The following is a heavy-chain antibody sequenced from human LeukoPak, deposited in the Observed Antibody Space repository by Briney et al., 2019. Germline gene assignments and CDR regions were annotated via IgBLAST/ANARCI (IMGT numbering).Heavy chain of an antibody. CDR3: ARVLGSSSRFNWFDP. CDR1: GFTFSSYS. Sequence: GGSLRLSCAASGFTFSSYSMNWVRQAPGKGLEWVSSSSSSSSYIYYADSVKGRFTISRDNDKNSLYLQMNSLRAADTAVYYCARVLGSSSRFNWFDPWGQGTLVTVSS. V-gene: IGHV3-21*01. J-gene: IGHJ5*02. CDR2: SSSSSSYI. D-gene: IGHD6-6*01.